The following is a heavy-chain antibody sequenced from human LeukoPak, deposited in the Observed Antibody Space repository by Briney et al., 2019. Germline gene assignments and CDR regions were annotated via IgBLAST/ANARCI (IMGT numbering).Heavy chain of an antibody. V-gene: IGHV3-48*02. CDR1: EFTFNTYR. J-gene: IGHJ3*02. CDR3: AREYTGSYHTFDI. D-gene: IGHD1-26*01. CDR2: ITSDSSNM. Sequence: TGGSLRLSCAASEFTFNTYRMAWVRQAPGKGLEWVSYITSDSSNMMYADSVRGRFTISRDNAKNALYLQMNSLRDEDTALYYCAREYTGSYHTFDIWGQGTMVTVSS.